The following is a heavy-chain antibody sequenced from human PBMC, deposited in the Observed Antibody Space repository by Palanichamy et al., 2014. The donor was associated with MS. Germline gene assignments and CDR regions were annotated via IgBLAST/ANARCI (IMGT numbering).Heavy chain of an antibody. D-gene: IGHD2-15*01. CDR3: ARCSGGSCYGGYWYFDL. CDR2: IIPILGIA. V-gene: IGHV1-69*10. Sequence: QLVQSGAEVKKPGSSVKVSCKASGGTFSSYAISWVRQAPGQGLEWMGGIIPILGIANYAQKFQGRVTITADEPTSTAYMELSSLRSEDTAVCYCARCSGGSCYGGYWYFDLWGRGTLVTVSS. CDR1: GGTFSSYA. J-gene: IGHJ2*01.